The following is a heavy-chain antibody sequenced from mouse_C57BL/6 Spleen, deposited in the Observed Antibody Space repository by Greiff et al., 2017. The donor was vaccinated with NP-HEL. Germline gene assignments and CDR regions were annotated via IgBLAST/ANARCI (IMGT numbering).Heavy chain of an antibody. J-gene: IGHJ3*01. V-gene: IGHV1-26*01. CDR2: INPNNGGT. CDR3: ARWGNYGFAY. D-gene: IGHD2-1*01. CDR1: GYTFTDYY. Sequence: VQLKQSGPELVKPGASVKISCKASGYTFTDYYMNWVKQSHGKSLEWIGDINPNNGGTSYNQKFKGKATLTVDKSSSTAYMELRSLTSEDSAVYYCARWGNYGFAYWGQGTLVTVSA.